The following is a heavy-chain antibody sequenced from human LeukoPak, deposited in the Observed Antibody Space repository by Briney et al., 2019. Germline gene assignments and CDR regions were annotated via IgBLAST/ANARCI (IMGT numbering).Heavy chain of an antibody. CDR2: INPSGGST. CDR1: GYTFTGYY. CDR3: ARAAIAARYYFDY. J-gene: IGHJ4*02. D-gene: IGHD6-6*01. V-gene: IGHV1-46*01. Sequence: AASVKVSCKASGYTFTGYYMHWVRQAPGQGLEWMGIINPSGGSTNYAQKFQGRVTMTRDTSTSTIYMELSSLRSEDTAVYYCARAAIAARYYFDYWGQGSLVTVSS.